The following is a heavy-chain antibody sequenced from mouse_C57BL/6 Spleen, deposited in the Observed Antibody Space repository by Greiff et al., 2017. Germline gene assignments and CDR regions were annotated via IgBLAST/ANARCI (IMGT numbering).Heavy chain of an antibody. CDR3: ARSGLHYAMDY. CDR1: GYTFTSYW. V-gene: IGHV1-64*01. CDR2: IHPNSGST. J-gene: IGHJ4*01. D-gene: IGHD2-13*01. Sequence: QVQLKQPGAELVKPGASVKLSCKASGYTFTSYWMHWVKQRPGQGLEWIGMIHPNSGSTNYNEKFKSKATLTVDKSSSTAYMQLSSLTSEDSAVYYCARSGLHYAMDYWGQGTSVTVSS.